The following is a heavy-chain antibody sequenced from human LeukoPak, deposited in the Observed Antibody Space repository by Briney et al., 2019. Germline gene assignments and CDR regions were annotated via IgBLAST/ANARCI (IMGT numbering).Heavy chain of an antibody. V-gene: IGHV1-69*04. D-gene: IGHD3-10*01. Sequence: ASVKVSCKASGGTFSSYAISWVRQAPGQGLEWMGRIIPILGIANYAQKFQGRVTITADKSTSTAYMELSSLRSEDTAVYYCARGGLYGSGSYLNAFDIWGQGTMVTVSS. CDR1: GGTFSSYA. CDR2: IIPILGIA. CDR3: ARGGLYGSGSYLNAFDI. J-gene: IGHJ3*02.